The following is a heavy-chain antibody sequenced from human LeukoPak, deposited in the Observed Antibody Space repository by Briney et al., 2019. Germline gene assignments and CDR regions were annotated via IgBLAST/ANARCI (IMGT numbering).Heavy chain of an antibody. CDR2: INHSGST. Sequence: SETLSLTCAVYGGSFSGYYWSWIRQPPGKGLEWIGEINHSGSTNYNPSLKSRVTISVDTSKNQFSLKLSSVTAADTAVYYCALKQWLVGPHPYWGQGTLVTVSS. CDR3: ALKQWLVGPHPY. J-gene: IGHJ4*02. CDR1: GGSFSGYY. V-gene: IGHV4-34*01. D-gene: IGHD6-19*01.